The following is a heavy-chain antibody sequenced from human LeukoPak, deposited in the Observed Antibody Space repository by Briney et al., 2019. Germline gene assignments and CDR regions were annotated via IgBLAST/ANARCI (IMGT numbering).Heavy chain of an antibody. J-gene: IGHJ4*02. V-gene: IGHV4-59*01. Sequence: PSGTPSVTCTVSGDSINTYYWNWIRQPPGKGLEWIGNIYYTGSTKYNPALKSRVTISVDTSKNQFSLKLSSVTAADTAVYYCATDYGGTLSYWGQGTLVTVSS. CDR1: GDSINTYY. CDR3: ATDYGGTLSY. CDR2: IYYTGST. D-gene: IGHD4-23*01.